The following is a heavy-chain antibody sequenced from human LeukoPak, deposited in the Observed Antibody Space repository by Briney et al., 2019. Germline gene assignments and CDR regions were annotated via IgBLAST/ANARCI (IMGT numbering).Heavy chain of an antibody. CDR2: ISKDGSNE. D-gene: IGHD5-24*01. CDR3: VRDRGDGYNQIDY. V-gene: IGHV3-30*04. Sequence: GGSLRLSCVGSGFTSIAYALTWARQAPGKGLECVAVISKDGSNEHYADPGKGRFTISRDNSKNTLYLQMNSLRTEDTAVYYCVRDRGDGYNQIDYWGQGTLVTVSS. J-gene: IGHJ4*02. CDR1: GFTSIAYA.